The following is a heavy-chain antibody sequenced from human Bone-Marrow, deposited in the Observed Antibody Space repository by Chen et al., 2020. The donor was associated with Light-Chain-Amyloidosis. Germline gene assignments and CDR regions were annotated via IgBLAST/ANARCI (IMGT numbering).Heavy chain of an antibody. CDR1: GFTFSSYS. D-gene: IGHD3-22*01. V-gene: IGHV3-21*01. J-gene: IGHJ3*02. CDR2: ISSSSSYI. Sequence: EVQLVESGGGLVKPGGSLRLSCAASGFTFSSYSMNWVRQAPGKGLEWVSSISSSSSYIYYADSVKGRFTNSRDNAKNSLYRQMTSLRAEDTAVYYCARVRDSSGYEAFDIWGQGTMVTVSS. CDR3: ARVRDSSGYEAFDI.